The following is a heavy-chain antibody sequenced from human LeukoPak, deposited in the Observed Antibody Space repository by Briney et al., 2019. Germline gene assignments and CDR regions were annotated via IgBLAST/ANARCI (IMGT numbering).Heavy chain of an antibody. CDR1: GYTFTSNT. Sequence: ASVKVSCKASGYTFTSNTINWVRQAPGQGLEWMGLIRGHNGFTHYAQKLQGRVTMTTDTSTSTAYMELRSLRSDDTAVYYCARDNEAGGYSYAGGVYWGQGTLVTVSS. CDR3: ARDNEAGGYSYAGGVY. V-gene: IGHV1-18*01. J-gene: IGHJ4*02. D-gene: IGHD5-18*01. CDR2: IRGHNGFT.